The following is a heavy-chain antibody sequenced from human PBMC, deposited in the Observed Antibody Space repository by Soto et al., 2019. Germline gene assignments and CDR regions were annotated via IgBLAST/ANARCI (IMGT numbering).Heavy chain of an antibody. CDR3: ARDGLRQYAFDI. CDR1: GFTFSSYA. CDR2: ISSTGGST. J-gene: IGHJ3*02. V-gene: IGHV3-64*01. Sequence: EVQLVESGGGLVQPGGSLRLSCAASGFTFSSYAMHWVRQAPGQGLEYVSAISSTGGSTHYANSVKGRFTISRDNPKNTLYLQMGSLRAEDMAVYYCARDGLRQYAFDIWGQGTMVTVSS. D-gene: IGHD4-17*01.